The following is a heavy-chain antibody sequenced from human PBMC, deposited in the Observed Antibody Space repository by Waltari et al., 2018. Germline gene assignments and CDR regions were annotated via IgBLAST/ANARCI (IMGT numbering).Heavy chain of an antibody. CDR3: ARARAGSVAYYYYYYMDV. CDR1: GGTFSSYA. D-gene: IGHD2-21*01. J-gene: IGHJ6*03. CDR2: IIPIFGTA. Sequence: QVQLVQSGAEVKKPGSSVKVSCKASGGTFSSYAISWVRQAPGQGLEWMGGIIPIFGTANYAQKFQGRVTITADESTSTAYMELSSLRSEDTAVYYCARARAGSVAYYYYYYMDVWGKGTTVTVSS. V-gene: IGHV1-69*01.